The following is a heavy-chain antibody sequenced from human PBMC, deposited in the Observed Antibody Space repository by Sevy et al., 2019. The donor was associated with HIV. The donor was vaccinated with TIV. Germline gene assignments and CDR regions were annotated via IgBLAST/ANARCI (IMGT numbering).Heavy chain of an antibody. J-gene: IGHJ5*02. CDR1: GGTFSSYA. V-gene: IGHV1-69*13. CDR3: AKSYYYDSSGYYYVRWFDP. Sequence: ASVKVSCKASGGTFSSYAISWVRQAPGQGLEWMGGIIPIFGTANYAQKFQGRVTITADESTSTAYMELSSLRSEDTAVYYCAKSYYYDSSGYYYVRWFDPWGQGTLVTVSS. CDR2: IIPIFGTA. D-gene: IGHD3-22*01.